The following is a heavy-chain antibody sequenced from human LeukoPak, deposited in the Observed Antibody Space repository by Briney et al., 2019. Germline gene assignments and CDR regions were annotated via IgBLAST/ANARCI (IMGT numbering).Heavy chain of an antibody. V-gene: IGHV3-7*01. D-gene: IGHD1-26*01. CDR3: ARDGGVGATLFDY. CDR2: IKQDGSEK. CDR1: GFTFSSYE. J-gene: IGHJ4*02. Sequence: GGSLRLSCAASGFTFSSYEMNWVRQAPGKGLEWVANIKQDGSEKYYVDSVKGRFTISRDNAKNSLYLQMNSLRAEDKAVYYCARDGGVGATLFDYWGKGTLVTVSS.